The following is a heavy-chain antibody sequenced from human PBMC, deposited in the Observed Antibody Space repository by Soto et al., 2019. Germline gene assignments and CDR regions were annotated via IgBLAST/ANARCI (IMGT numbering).Heavy chain of an antibody. J-gene: IGHJ6*02. CDR3: AKGPKGGDPFYGMDV. Sequence: QVQLVESGGGVVQPGRSLRLSCAASGFTFSSYGMHWVRQAPGKGLEWVAVISYDGSNKYYADSVKGRFTISRDNSKNTLYLQMNSLRAEDTAVYYCAKGPKGGDPFYGMDVWGQGTTVTVSS. V-gene: IGHV3-30*18. CDR1: GFTFSSYG. D-gene: IGHD4-17*01. CDR2: ISYDGSNK.